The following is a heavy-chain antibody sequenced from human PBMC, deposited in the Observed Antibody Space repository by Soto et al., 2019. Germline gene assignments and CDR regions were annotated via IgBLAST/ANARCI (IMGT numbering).Heavy chain of an antibody. CDR3: AKDTLDFVALDY. CDR1: GFTFDDYA. Sequence: EVQLVESGGGLVQPGRSLRLSCAASGFTFDDYAMHWVRQAPGKGLEWVSGISWNSGSIGYADSVKGRFTISRDNAKNPLYLQMNSLRAEDTALYYCAKDTLDFVALDYWGQGTLVTVSS. CDR2: ISWNSGSI. V-gene: IGHV3-9*01. D-gene: IGHD2-15*01. J-gene: IGHJ4*02.